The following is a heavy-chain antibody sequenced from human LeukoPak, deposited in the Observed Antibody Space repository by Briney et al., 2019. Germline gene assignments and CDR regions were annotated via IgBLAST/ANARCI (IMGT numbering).Heavy chain of an antibody. J-gene: IGHJ3*02. Sequence: TLSLTCTVSGGSISGYYWSWIRQPPGKGLEWIGYIYYSGSTYYNPSLKSRVTISVDTSKNQFSLKLSSVTAADTAVYYCARAPLAYCGGDCYSGDAFDIWGQGTMVTVSS. CDR3: ARAPLAYCGGDCYSGDAFDI. D-gene: IGHD2-21*02. CDR2: IYYSGST. V-gene: IGHV4-30-4*08. CDR1: GGSISGYY.